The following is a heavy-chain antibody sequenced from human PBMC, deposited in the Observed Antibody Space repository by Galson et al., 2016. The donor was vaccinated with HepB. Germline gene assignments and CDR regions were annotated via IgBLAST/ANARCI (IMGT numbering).Heavy chain of an antibody. J-gene: IGHJ4*02. CDR3: SKALDGTFYFDN. Sequence: QSGAEVKKPGESLKISCKDSGYRFSNYWIGWVRQMPGKGLEWMGIMYVGPSVMRYSPSFQGQVTMSADKTVNTAYLQWSSLKASDTAIYYCSKALDGTFYFDNWGQGTLVTVSS. CDR2: MYVGPSVM. V-gene: IGHV5-51*01. D-gene: IGHD2/OR15-2a*01. CDR1: GYRFSNYW.